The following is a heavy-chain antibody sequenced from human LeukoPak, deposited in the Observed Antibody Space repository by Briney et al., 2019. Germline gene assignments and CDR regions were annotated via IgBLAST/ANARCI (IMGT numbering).Heavy chain of an antibody. CDR2: IYTSGST. CDR3: ARLGRSSSHPSSD. V-gene: IGHV4-4*07. D-gene: IGHD6-6*01. J-gene: IGHJ4*02. Sequence: SETLSLTCTVSGGSISSYYWSWTRQPAGKGLEWIGRIYTSGSTNYNPSLKSRVTMSVDTSKNQFSLKLSSVTAADTAVYYCARLGRSSSHPSSDWGQGTLVTVSS. CDR1: GGSISSYY.